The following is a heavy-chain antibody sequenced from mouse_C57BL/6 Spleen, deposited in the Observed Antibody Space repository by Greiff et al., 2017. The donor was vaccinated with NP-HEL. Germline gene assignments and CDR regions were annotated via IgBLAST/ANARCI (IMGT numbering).Heavy chain of an antibody. V-gene: IGHV1-82*01. CDR1: GYAFSSSW. Sequence: QVQLQQSGPELVKPGASVKISCKASGYAFSSSWMNWVKQRPGKGLEWIGRIYPGDGDTNYNGKFKGKATLTADKSSSTAYMQLSSLTSEDSAVYFCARPPYYGSSYLYAMDYWGQGTSVTVSS. D-gene: IGHD1-1*01. J-gene: IGHJ4*01. CDR2: IYPGDGDT. CDR3: ARPPYYGSSYLYAMDY.